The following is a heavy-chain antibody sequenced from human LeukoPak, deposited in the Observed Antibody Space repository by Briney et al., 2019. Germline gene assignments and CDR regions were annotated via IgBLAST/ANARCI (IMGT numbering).Heavy chain of an antibody. J-gene: IGHJ4*02. CDR3: ARDRGQQLDY. V-gene: IGHV3-33*01. D-gene: IGHD6-13*01. CDR2: IWSDGSNK. CDR1: GFTLRTYV. Sequence: GGSLRLSCAASGFTLRTYVMHWVRQAPAKGLEWVAVIWSDGSNKFYADSVKGRFTISRDNSKNTVFLQMNSLRDEDTAIYYCARDRGQQLDYWGQGTLVTVSS.